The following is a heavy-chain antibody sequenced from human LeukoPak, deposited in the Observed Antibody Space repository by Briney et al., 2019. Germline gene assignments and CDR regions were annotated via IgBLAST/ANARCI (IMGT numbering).Heavy chain of an antibody. CDR2: ISAYNGNT. J-gene: IGHJ4*02. D-gene: IGHD3-9*01. V-gene: IGHV1-18*01. CDR1: GYTFTSYG. CDR3: ARDHDILTGYKEPSFDY. Sequence: ASVKVSCKASGYTFTSYGISWVRQAPGQGLEWIGWISAYNGNTNYAQKLQGRVTMTTDTSTSTAYMELRSLRSDDTAVYYCARDHDILTGYKEPSFDYWGQGTLVTVSS.